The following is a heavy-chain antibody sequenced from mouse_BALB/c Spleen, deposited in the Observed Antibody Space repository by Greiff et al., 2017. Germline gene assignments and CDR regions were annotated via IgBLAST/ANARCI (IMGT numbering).Heavy chain of an antibody. D-gene: IGHD4-1*02. CDR2: INPDNDGT. V-gene: IGHV1-14*01. J-gene: IGHJ3*01. CDR1: GYTFTSYV. CDR3: ESVNWDWFAY. Sequence: VQLQQSGPELVKPGASVKMSCKASGYTFTSYVMHWVKQKPGQGLEWIGYINPDNDGTKYNEKFKGKATLTADKSSSTAYMKLSSLTSADSAVYGGESVNWDWFAYWGQGTLVTVSA.